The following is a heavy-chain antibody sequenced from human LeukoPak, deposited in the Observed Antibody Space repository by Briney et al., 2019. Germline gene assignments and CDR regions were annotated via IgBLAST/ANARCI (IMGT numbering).Heavy chain of an antibody. CDR3: ARASGYGRGWPSEY. V-gene: IGHV3-33*01. D-gene: IGHD6-19*01. CDR1: GFSVRTYG. Sequence: GGSLRLSCAPSGFSVRTYGMYWFRQAPGKGLEWVAIIWNDGSQTYYAESVKGRFTISEDDSENTVYPQMNSLRVEDTAVYYCARASGYGRGWPSEYWGQGTQVTVAS. J-gene: IGHJ4*02. CDR2: IWNDGSQT.